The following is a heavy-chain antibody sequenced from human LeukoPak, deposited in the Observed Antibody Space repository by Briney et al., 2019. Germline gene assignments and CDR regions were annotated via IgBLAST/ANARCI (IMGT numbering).Heavy chain of an antibody. V-gene: IGHV4-38-2*01. CDR1: GYSISSGYY. CDR2: IYHSGST. Sequence: SETLSLTCAVSGYSISSGYYWGWIRQPPGKGLEWIGSIYHSGSTYYNPSLKSRVTISVDTSKNQFALKLSSVTAADTAVYYCARHLRHYGYDAFESGAKGQWSPSPQ. D-gene: IGHD4-17*01. J-gene: IGHJ3*02. CDR3: ARHLRHYGYDAFES.